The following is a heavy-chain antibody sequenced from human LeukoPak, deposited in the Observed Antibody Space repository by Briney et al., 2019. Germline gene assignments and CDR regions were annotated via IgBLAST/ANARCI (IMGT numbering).Heavy chain of an antibody. CDR3: AKDGNTETVFDS. Sequence: PGGSLRLSCAASGFTFGSYGMHWVRQAPGKGLEWVAVVSFDGRTKYYAGSVKGRFTVSRDNSKNTLYLQMNSLRAEDTAVYYCAKDGNTETVFDSWGRGTLVTVSS. CDR2: VSFDGRTK. V-gene: IGHV3-30*18. J-gene: IGHJ4*02. D-gene: IGHD4-17*01. CDR1: GFTFGSYG.